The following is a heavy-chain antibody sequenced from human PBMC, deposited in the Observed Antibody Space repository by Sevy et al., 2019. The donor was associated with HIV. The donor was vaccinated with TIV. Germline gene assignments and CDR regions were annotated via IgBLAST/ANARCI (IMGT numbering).Heavy chain of an antibody. V-gene: IGHV3-53*01. Sequence: GGSLRLSCTASGFTVSNNYMSWVRQAPGKGLEWVSAIYAGGNTYYANSVKGRFTISSDNSKNTVYLQMNSLRVEDTAVYYCARETLSGYNLWGQGTLVTVSS. CDR2: IYAGGNT. J-gene: IGHJ4*02. D-gene: IGHD5-12*01. CDR1: GFTVSNNY. CDR3: ARETLSGYNL.